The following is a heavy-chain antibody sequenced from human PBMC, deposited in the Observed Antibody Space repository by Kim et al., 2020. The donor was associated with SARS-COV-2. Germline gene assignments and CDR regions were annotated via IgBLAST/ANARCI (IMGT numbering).Heavy chain of an antibody. CDR1: GYTFTGYY. D-gene: IGHD3-10*01. CDR3: ARGMAYYYGTGSLSTRGNYYYYGMDV. CDR2: INPNSGGT. Sequence: ASVKVSCKASGYTFTGYYMHWVRQAPGQGLEWMGWINPNSGGTNYAQKFQGWVTMTRDTSISTAYMELSRLRSDDTAVYYCARGMAYYYGTGSLSTRGNYYYYGMDVWGQGTTVTVSS. J-gene: IGHJ6*02. V-gene: IGHV1-2*04.